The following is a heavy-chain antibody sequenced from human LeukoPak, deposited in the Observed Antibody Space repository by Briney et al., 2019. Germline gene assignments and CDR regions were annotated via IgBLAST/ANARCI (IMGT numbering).Heavy chain of an antibody. CDR3: PSSPPHFTSLNCSTNY. Sequence: GGSLRLSCAASGFTFSSYTMNWVRQAPGKGLEWVSSIDSSTSYISYADSVKGRFTISRDNAKNSLYLQVNSLRSEDTAVYHCPSSPPHFTSLNCSTNYWGQGTLVTVSS. V-gene: IGHV3-21*01. J-gene: IGHJ4*02. CDR2: IDSSTSYI. CDR1: GFTFSSYT. D-gene: IGHD5/OR15-5a*01.